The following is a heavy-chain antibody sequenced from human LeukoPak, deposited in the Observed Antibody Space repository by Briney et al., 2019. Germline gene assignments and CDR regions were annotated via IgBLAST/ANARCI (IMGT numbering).Heavy chain of an antibody. CDR2: IYYSGST. J-gene: IGHJ4*02. CDR1: GGSISSYY. V-gene: IGHV4-59*01. Sequence: SETLSLTCTVSGGSISSYYWSWIRQPPGKGLEWIGYIYYSGSTNYNPSLKSRVTISVDTSKNRFSLKLSSVTAADTAVYYCARVDCTNGVCYYSDYWGQGTLVTVSS. CDR3: ARVDCTNGVCYYSDY. D-gene: IGHD2-8*01.